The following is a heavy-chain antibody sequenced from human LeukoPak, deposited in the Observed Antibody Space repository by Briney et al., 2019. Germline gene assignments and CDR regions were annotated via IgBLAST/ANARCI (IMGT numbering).Heavy chain of an antibody. V-gene: IGHV4-39*01. CDR1: GRSISSSSYY. J-gene: IGHJ4*02. CDR2: IYYSGST. Sequence: SETLSLTCTVSGRSISSSSYYWGWIRQPPWKGSQWFVGIYYSGSTYYNPSLKSRVTISVDTSKNQFSLKLSSVTAADTAVYYCARLHLGYCSSTSCPGFDYWGQGTLVTVSS. CDR3: ARLHLGYCSSTSCPGFDY. D-gene: IGHD2-2*01.